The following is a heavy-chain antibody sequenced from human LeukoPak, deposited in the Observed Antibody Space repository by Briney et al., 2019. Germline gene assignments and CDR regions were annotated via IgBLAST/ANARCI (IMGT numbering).Heavy chain of an antibody. V-gene: IGHV4-4*07. CDR1: GGSISSYY. Sequence: SETLSLTCTVSGGSISSYYWSWIRQPAGKGLEWIGRIYTSGSTNYNPSLKSRVTMSVDTSKNQFSLKLSSVTAADTAVYYCAREDCSSTSCYIGYWGQGTLVTVSS. J-gene: IGHJ4*02. CDR2: IYTSGST. D-gene: IGHD2-2*02. CDR3: AREDCSSTSCYIGY.